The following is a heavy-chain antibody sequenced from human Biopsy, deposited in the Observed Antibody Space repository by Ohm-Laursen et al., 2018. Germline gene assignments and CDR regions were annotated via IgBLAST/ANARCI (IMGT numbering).Heavy chain of an antibody. J-gene: IGHJ3*02. CDR2: IYTSGSP. D-gene: IGHD1-26*01. CDR1: GDSINNYY. CDR3: ARGTGRYYVYGAFDI. V-gene: IGHV4-4*07. Sequence: SETLSLTCTVSGDSINNYYWSWIRQPAGKGLEWIGRIYTSGSPNYNLSLESRVTMSVDTSKNQFSLNLRSVTAADTAVYYCARGTGRYYVYGAFDIWGQGTVVTVPS.